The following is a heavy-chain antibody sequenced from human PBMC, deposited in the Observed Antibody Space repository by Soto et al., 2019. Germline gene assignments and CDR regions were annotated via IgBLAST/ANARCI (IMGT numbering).Heavy chain of an antibody. CDR2: IYYSGST. J-gene: IGHJ4*02. CDR3: ASSSSPAGVVVITACFGY. V-gene: IGHV4-39*01. Sequence: QLQLQESGPGLVKPSATLSLTCTVSGGSISSSSYYWGWIRQPPGKGLEWIGSIYYSGSTYYNPSLKSRVTISVDKSKNPFSLKLSPVTAADTSVYYCASSSSPAGVVVITACFGYWGQGTLVTVSS. D-gene: IGHD3-22*01. CDR1: GGSISSSSYY.